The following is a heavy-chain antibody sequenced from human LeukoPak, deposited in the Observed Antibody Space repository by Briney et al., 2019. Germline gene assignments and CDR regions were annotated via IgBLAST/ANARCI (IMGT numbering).Heavy chain of an antibody. V-gene: IGHV1-69*05. D-gene: IGHD3-22*01. CDR3: ARSPSSGYYYWFDP. J-gene: IGHJ5*02. CDR2: IIRIFGTA. CDR1: GGTFSSYA. Sequence: SVKVSCKASGGTFSSYAISWVRQAPGQGLEWMGRIIRIFGTANYAQKFQGRVTITTDESTSTAYMELSSLRSEDTAVYYCARSPSSGYYYWFDPWGQGTLVTVSS.